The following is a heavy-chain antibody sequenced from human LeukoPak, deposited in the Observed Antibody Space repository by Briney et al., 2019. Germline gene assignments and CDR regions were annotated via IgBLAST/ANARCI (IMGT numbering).Heavy chain of an antibody. V-gene: IGHV3-30*18. CDR1: GFTFSSYA. D-gene: IGHD3-10*01. Sequence: PGRSLRLSCAASGFTFSSYAMHWVRQAPGKGLEWVAVISYDGSNKYYADSVKGRFTISRDNSKNTLYLQMNSLRAEDTAVYYCAKIGVGDMYYYGSPYVRFFQAPIDYWGQGTLVTVSS. J-gene: IGHJ4*02. CDR2: ISYDGSNK. CDR3: AKIGVGDMYYYGSPYVRFFQAPIDY.